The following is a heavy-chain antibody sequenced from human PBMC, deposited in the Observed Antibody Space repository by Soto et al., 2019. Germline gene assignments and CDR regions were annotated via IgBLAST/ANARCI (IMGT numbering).Heavy chain of an antibody. J-gene: IGHJ4*02. CDR3: ARVRGGYANFDY. Sequence: QVQLQQWGAGLLKPSETLSLTCAVYGGSFSGYYWSWIRQPPGKGLEWIGEINHSGSTNYNPSLKSRVTISVDTSKNQFSLKLSSVTAADPAVYYCARVRGGYANFDYCGQGTLVTVSS. CDR1: GGSFSGYY. V-gene: IGHV4-34*01. D-gene: IGHD5-12*01. CDR2: INHSGST.